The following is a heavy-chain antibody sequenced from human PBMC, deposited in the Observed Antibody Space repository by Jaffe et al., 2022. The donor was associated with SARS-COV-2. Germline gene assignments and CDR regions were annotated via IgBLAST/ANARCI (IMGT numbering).Heavy chain of an antibody. CDR3: ARDRRSIAVAGYYFDY. Sequence: EVQLVESGGGLVQPGGSLRLSCAASGFTFSSYWMSWVRQAPGKGLEWVANIKQDGSEKYYVDSVKGRFTISRDNAKNSLYLQMNSLRAEDTAVYYCARDRRSIAVAGYYFDYWGQGTLVTVSS. J-gene: IGHJ4*02. V-gene: IGHV3-7*01. CDR2: IKQDGSEK. CDR1: GFTFSSYW. D-gene: IGHD6-19*01.